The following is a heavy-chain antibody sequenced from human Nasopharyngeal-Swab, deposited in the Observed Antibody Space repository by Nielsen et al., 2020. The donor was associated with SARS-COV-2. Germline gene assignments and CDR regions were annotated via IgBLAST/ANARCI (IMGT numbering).Heavy chain of an antibody. J-gene: IGHJ4*02. CDR3: ARDVVHGRVVRGDFDY. CDR1: GGSISSGDYY. V-gene: IGHV4-30-4*01. Sequence: SETLSLTCTVSGGSISSGDYYWSWLRQPPGKGLEWIGYIYYSGSTYYNPSLKSRVTISVDTSKNQFSLKLSSVTAADTAVYYCARDVVHGRVVRGDFDYWGQGTLVTVSS. CDR2: IYYSGST. D-gene: IGHD3-10*01.